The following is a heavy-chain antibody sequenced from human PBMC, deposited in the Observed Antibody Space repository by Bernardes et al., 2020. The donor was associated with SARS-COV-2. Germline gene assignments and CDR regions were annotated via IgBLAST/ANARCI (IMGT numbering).Heavy chain of an antibody. CDR2: VHYSGNS. CDR3: ARDGRVGATAFN. Sequence: SETLSLTCTVSGGSISGNYWSWIRQPPGKGLEWIGYVHYSGNSDCNPSLQSRVTIPVDTSKNQFSLRLSSVTAADTAVYYCARDGRVGATAFNWGQGTLVTVSS. CDR1: GGSISGNY. V-gene: IGHV4-59*01. D-gene: IGHD1-26*01. J-gene: IGHJ1*01.